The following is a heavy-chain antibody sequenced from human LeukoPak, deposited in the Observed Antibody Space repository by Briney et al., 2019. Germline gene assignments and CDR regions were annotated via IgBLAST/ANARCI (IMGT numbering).Heavy chain of an antibody. CDR3: ARGRTGYYFDY. CDR1: GFTFSSYG. V-gene: IGHV3-23*01. J-gene: IGHJ4*02. Sequence: SGGSLRLSCAASGFTFSSYGMSWVRQAPGKGLEWVSAIDGSGGSTYYADSVKGRFTISRDNSKNTMYLQMNGLRAEDTAVYYCARGRTGYYFDYWGQGTLVTVSS. CDR2: IDGSGGST. D-gene: IGHD3/OR15-3a*01.